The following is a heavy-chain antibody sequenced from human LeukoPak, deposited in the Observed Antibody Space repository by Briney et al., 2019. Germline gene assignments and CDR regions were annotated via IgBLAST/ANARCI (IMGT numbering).Heavy chain of an antibody. CDR2: ISSSGNT. V-gene: IGHV3-23*01. D-gene: IGHD6-13*01. CDR1: GFTFSMSA. CDR3: VKGRISEDGLDF. J-gene: IGHJ4*02. Sequence: GGSLRLSCAASGFTFSMSAMTWLRQTPGKALDLVSSISSSGNTYYADSVKGRFTISRDNSKNMLYLQMNSLRAEDTAVYYCVKGRISEDGLDFWGQGTLVTVSS.